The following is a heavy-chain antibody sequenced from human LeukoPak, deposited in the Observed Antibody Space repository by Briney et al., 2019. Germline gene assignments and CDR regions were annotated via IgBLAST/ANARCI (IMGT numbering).Heavy chain of an antibody. CDR2: IVVGSGNT. Sequence: ASVKVSCKASGFTFTSSAMQWVRQARGQRLEWIGWIVVGSGNTNYAQKFQERVTITRDMSTSTAYMELSSLRSEDTGVYYCAADPALGYCSGGSCYPRPDDAFDIWGQGTMVTVSS. J-gene: IGHJ3*02. V-gene: IGHV1-58*02. D-gene: IGHD2-15*01. CDR3: AADPALGYCSGGSCYPRPDDAFDI. CDR1: GFTFTSSA.